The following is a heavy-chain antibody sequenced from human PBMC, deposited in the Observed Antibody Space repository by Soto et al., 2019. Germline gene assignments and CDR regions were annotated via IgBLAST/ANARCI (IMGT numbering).Heavy chain of an antibody. Sequence: QLQLQESGPGLVKPSETLSLTCTVSGGSISSSSYYWGWIRQPPGKGLEWIGSIYYSGSTYYNPSLKSRVTISVDTSKNQFSLKLSSVTAADTAVYYCASRRRITMVRGVFYPHYYFDYWGQGTLVTVSS. D-gene: IGHD3-10*01. J-gene: IGHJ4*02. V-gene: IGHV4-39*01. CDR1: GGSISSSSYY. CDR2: IYYSGST. CDR3: ASRRRITMVRGVFYPHYYFDY.